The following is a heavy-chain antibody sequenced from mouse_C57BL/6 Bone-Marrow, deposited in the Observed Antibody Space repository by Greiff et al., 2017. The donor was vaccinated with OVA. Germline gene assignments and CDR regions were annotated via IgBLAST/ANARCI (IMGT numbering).Heavy chain of an antibody. CDR2: IDPSDSET. CDR3: ARKGNGNYVYLYWYFDV. CDR1: GYTFTSYW. V-gene: IGHV1-52*01. J-gene: IGHJ1*03. D-gene: IGHD2-1*01. Sequence: QVQLQQPGAELVRPGSSVKLSCKASGYTFTSYWMHWVKQRPIQGLEWIGNIDPSDSETHYNQKFKDKATLTVDKSSSTAYMQLSSLTSEDSAVYYCARKGNGNYVYLYWYFDVWGTGTTVTVSS.